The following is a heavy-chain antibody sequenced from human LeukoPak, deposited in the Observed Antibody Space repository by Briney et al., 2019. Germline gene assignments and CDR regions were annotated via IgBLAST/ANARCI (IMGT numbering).Heavy chain of an antibody. D-gene: IGHD2-15*01. V-gene: IGHV1-8*03. CDR3: ARMTMSGRDNWFDP. CDR1: GYTFTSYD. J-gene: IGHJ5*02. Sequence: ASVNVSCKASGYTFTSYDINWVRQATGQGLEWMGWLNPNSGNTGYSQKFQGRVTISRNTSMNTAYMELSSLTSEDTAVYYCARMTMSGRDNWFDPWGQGTLVTVSS. CDR2: LNPNSGNT.